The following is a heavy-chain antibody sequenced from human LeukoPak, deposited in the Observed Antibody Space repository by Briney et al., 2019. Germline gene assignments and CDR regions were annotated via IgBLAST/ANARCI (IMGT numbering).Heavy chain of an antibody. CDR1: GFTFDDYA. CDR2: ISWNSGSI. Sequence: GGSLRLSCAASGFTFDDYAMHWVRQAPGKGLEWASGISWNSGSIDYADSVKGRFTISRDNAKNSLYLQMNSLRTEDTALYYCAKGLDITGTTGLDYWGQGTLVTVSS. D-gene: IGHD1-7*01. V-gene: IGHV3-9*01. CDR3: AKGLDITGTTGLDY. J-gene: IGHJ4*02.